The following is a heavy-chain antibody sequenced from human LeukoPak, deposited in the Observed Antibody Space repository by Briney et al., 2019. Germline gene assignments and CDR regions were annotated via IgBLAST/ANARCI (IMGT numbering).Heavy chain of an antibody. J-gene: IGHJ4*02. CDR3: AKAAYCSAGTCQFYYYDTSAYPDY. Sequence: GGSLRLSCAASGFTFSSYWMHWVRQAPGKGLVWVSRISSDGSSTDYADSVKGRFTISRGNAKKTLFLQMNSLRAEDTAVYYCAKAAYCSAGTCQFYYYDTSAYPDYWGQGTLVTVSS. CDR2: ISSDGSST. CDR1: GFTFSSYW. V-gene: IGHV3-74*01. D-gene: IGHD3-22*01.